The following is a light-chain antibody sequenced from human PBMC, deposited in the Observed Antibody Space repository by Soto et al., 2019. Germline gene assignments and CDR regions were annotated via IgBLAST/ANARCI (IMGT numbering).Light chain of an antibody. CDR2: WAS. J-gene: IGKJ2*01. CDR3: QQYESTPHN. CDR1: QSVLYSSNNKNY. Sequence: DIVMTQSPDSLAVSLGERATINGKSSQSVLYSSNNKNYLAWYQQRPGQPPKLLIYWASTRESGVPDRFSGSGSGTNFTLTITRLQAEDVAVYYCQQYESTPHNFGQGTKLEIK. V-gene: IGKV4-1*01.